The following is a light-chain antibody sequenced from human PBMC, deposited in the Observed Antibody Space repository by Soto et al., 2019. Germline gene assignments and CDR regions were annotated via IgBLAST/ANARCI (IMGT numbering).Light chain of an antibody. Sequence: DIVMTQSPDSLAVSLGERATINCKSSQNVLYNSNNKNYLAWYQLKPWQPPKLLIYWASIRESGVPDRFSGGASGTDFILTSSSLQAEDVAVDSCQQYYVVPLTFGGGTKVEIK. CDR3: QQYYVVPLT. CDR2: WAS. CDR1: QNVLYNSNNKNY. J-gene: IGKJ4*01. V-gene: IGKV4-1*01.